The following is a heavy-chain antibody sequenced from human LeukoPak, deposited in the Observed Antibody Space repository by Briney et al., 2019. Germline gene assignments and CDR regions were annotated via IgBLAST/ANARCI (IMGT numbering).Heavy chain of an antibody. V-gene: IGHV3-33*06. J-gene: IGHJ4*02. CDR3: AKDQAHSSGYSGFDY. CDR2: IWYDGSNK. Sequence: GESLRLSCAASGFTFSSYGMHWVRQAPGKGLEWVAVIWYDGSNKYYADSVKGRFTISRDNSKNTLYLQMNSLRAEDTAVYYCAKDQAHSSGYSGFDYWGQGTLVTVSS. CDR1: GFTFSSYG. D-gene: IGHD3-22*01.